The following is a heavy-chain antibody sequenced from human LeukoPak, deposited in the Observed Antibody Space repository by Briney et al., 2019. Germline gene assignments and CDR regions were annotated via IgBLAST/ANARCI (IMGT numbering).Heavy chain of an antibody. CDR2: ISVSGGIT. V-gene: IGHV3-23*01. J-gene: IGHJ4*02. Sequence: PGGSLRLSCAASGFTFSSYAMSWVRQAPGKGLEWVSGISVSGGITYYADSVKGRFTISRQNSKNTLYLQMNSLRAEDTAVYYCAKGKMTSYYFDNWGQGTLVTVSS. D-gene: IGHD5-24*01. CDR1: GFTFSSYA. CDR3: AKGKMTSYYFDN.